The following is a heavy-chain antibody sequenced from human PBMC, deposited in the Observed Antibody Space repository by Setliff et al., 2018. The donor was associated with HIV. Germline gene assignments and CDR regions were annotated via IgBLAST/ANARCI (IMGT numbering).Heavy chain of an antibody. CDR3: ARDPGITAAGTEYFDS. CDR2: IHDSGRT. D-gene: IGHD6-13*01. Sequence: SETLSLTCGVSGYSLTSGYYWGWIRQPPGKGLEWIGSIHDSGRTYYNPSLKSRVTISVDTSKNQFSLKLSSVTAADTAVYYCARDPGITAAGTEYFDSWGQGILVTVSS. CDR1: GYSLTSGYY. V-gene: IGHV4-38-2*02. J-gene: IGHJ4*02.